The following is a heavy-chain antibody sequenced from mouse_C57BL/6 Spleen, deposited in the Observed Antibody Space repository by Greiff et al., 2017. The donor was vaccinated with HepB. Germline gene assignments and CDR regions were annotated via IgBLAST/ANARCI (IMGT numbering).Heavy chain of an antibody. Sequence: VKLVESGAELARPGASVKLSCKASGYTFTSYGISWVKQRTGQGLEWIGEIYPRSGNTYYNEKFKGKATLTADKSSSTAYMELRSLTSEDSAVYFCARGEQGYFDVWGTGTTVTVSS. J-gene: IGHJ1*03. CDR2: IYPRSGNT. CDR3: ARGEQGYFDV. CDR1: GYTFTSYG. V-gene: IGHV1-81*01.